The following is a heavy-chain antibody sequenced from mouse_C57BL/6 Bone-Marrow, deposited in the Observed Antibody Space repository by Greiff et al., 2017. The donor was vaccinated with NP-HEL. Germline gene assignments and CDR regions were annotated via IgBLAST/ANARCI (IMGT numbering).Heavy chain of an antibody. J-gene: IGHJ2*01. Sequence: EVQLVESGPGLVKPSQSLSLTCSVTGYSITSGYYWNWIRQFPGNKLEWMGYISYDGSNNYNPSLKNRISITRDTSKNQFFLKLKSVTTEDTATYYCARKGFGSSYPYVDYWGQGTTLTVSS. CDR1: GYSITSGYY. CDR2: ISYDGSN. CDR3: ARKGFGSSYPYVDY. V-gene: IGHV3-6*01. D-gene: IGHD1-1*01.